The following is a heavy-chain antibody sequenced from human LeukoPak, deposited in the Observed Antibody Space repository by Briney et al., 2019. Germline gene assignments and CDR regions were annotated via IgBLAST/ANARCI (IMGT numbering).Heavy chain of an antibody. CDR1: GGTFSTSA. CDR2: VIPILHTT. V-gene: IGHV1-69*13. CDR3: ARGTQLGIVWGYYYFGMDV. J-gene: IGHJ6*02. Sequence: SVKVSCKASGGTFSTSAFTWVRQAPGQGLEWMGGVIPILHTTNYAQHFQGRVSITADESTSTAYMELSGLISEDTAVYYCARGTQLGIVWGYYYFGMDVWGHGTTVTVSS. D-gene: IGHD7-27*01.